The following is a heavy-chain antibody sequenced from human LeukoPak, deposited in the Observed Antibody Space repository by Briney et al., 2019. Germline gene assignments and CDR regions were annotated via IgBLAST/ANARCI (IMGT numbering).Heavy chain of an antibody. CDR1: GYTFTSYY. CDR2: INPSGGST. Sequence: ASVKVSCKASGYTFTSYYMHWVRQAPGQGLEWMGIINPSGGSTSYAQKFQGRVTMTRDTSTSTVYMELSSLRSGDTAVYYCARDREGQTYWFDPWGQGTLVIVSS. J-gene: IGHJ5*02. V-gene: IGHV1-46*01. CDR3: ARDREGQTYWFDP.